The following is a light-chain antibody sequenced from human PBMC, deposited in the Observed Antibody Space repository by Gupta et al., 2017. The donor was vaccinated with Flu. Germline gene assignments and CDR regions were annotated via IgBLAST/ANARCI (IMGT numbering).Light chain of an antibody. V-gene: IGKV3-15*01. J-gene: IGKJ4*01. CDR3: QQYNNWSPPT. CDR2: CAA. Sequence: ERAALSSRGSQSVISNYSWYQQKTARAASLLIYCAATRVTSIPARFCGSGSGTKFTLTIISMLSQDVSVNYCQQYNNWSPPTFGEGTKVEIK. CDR1: QSVISN.